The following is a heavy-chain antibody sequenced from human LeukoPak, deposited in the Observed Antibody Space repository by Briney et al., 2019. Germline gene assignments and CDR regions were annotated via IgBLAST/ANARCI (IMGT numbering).Heavy chain of an antibody. D-gene: IGHD2-2*01. V-gene: IGHV3-21*01. J-gene: IGHJ4*02. CDR2: ISSSSSYI. Sequence: GGSLGLSCAASGFTFSSYSMNWVRQAPGKGLEWVSSISSSSSYIYYADSVKGRFTISRDNAKNSLYLQMNSLRAEDTAVYYCARDDQLLFDYWGQGTLVTVSS. CDR1: GFTFSSYS. CDR3: ARDDQLLFDY.